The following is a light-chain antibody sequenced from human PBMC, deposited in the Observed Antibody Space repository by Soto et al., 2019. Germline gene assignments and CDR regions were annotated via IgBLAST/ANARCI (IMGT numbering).Light chain of an antibody. CDR2: EHN. CDR1: SGYIASKF. J-gene: IGLJ2*01. V-gene: IGLV6-57*04. CDR3: QSFDDSTFI. Sequence: NFMLTQPHSVSESPGKTVIISCTRSSGYIASKFVQWYQQRPGRAPTTLIYEHNRRPSVVPDRFSDAIDSSSNSASLIISGLKSEDEADYYCQSFDDSTFIFGGGTKLTVL.